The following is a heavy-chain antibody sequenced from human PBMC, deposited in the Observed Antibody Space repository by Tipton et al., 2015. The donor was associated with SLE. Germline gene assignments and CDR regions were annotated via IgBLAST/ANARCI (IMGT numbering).Heavy chain of an antibody. V-gene: IGHV4-39*07. CDR3: ARGTNGGSTFGVDGDFYYYYIDV. D-gene: IGHD3-3*01. CDR1: GVSIGSTGYF. CDR2: VHDSGTT. J-gene: IGHJ6*03. Sequence: TLSLTCSVSGVSIGSTGYFWGWIRQSPGKGLGWVGHVHDSGTTYYNPSLESRVTVSIDTSKNQFSLKVTSVTAADTAMYYCARGTNGGSTFGVDGDFYYYYIDVWGEGTTVTVSS.